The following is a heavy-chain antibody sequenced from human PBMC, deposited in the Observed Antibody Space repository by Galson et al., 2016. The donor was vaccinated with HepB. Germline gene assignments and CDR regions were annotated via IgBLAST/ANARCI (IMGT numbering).Heavy chain of an antibody. Sequence: SETLSLTCDVSGGPFSGYFWTWIRQPPGKGLEWIGEINHSGIPNYNPSLESRVTLSVNTSKNQFSLMLTVVNAADTAVYFCARKRRSGTYYTFFFDYWDEGTLVTVSS. J-gene: IGHJ4*02. CDR1: GGPFSGYF. V-gene: IGHV4-34*01. CDR3: ARKRRSGTYYTFFFDY. D-gene: IGHD3-10*01. CDR2: INHSGIP.